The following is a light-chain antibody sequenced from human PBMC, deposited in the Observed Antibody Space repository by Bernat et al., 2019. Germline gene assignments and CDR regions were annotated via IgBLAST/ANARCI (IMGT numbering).Light chain of an antibody. V-gene: IGLV3-1*01. J-gene: IGLJ1*01. CDR2: QDS. CDR1: KLGEKY. Sequence: SYELTHPPSVSVSPGQTASITCSEDKLGEKYVCWYQQKPGQSPVMVIYQDSKRPSGITERISGSKSGNTATLTISGNQALDEADYYCQAWDSNTESYVFGSGTTVTVL. CDR3: QAWDSNTESYV.